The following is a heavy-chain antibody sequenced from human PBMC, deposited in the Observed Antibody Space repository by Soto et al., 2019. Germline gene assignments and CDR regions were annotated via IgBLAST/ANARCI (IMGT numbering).Heavy chain of an antibody. CDR3: ARHLAAGDS. CDR2: VNPTGGST. Sequence: QVQLVQSGAEVKKPGASVRVSCKASGYTFTSYYIHWVRQAPGQGLEWMAIVNPTGGSTNYAQTFQVRVTVTFDTSTSTVFMELNSLRYEDTAVYYCARHLAAGDSWGQGTLVTVSS. D-gene: IGHD6-25*01. V-gene: IGHV1-46*03. J-gene: IGHJ4*02. CDR1: GYTFTSYY.